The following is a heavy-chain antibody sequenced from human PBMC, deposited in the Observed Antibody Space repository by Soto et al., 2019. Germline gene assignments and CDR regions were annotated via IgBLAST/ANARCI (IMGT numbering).Heavy chain of an antibody. D-gene: IGHD2-2*02. CDR1: GYTFTGYY. CDR2: INPNSGGT. Sequence: GASVKVSCKASGYTFTGYYMHWVRQAPGQGLEWMGWINPNSGGTNYAQKFQGRVTMTRDTSISTAYMELSRLRSDDTAVYYCARGGRQYQLLYGRRDGMDVWGQGTTVTVSS. V-gene: IGHV1-2*02. CDR3: ARGGRQYQLLYGRRDGMDV. J-gene: IGHJ6*02.